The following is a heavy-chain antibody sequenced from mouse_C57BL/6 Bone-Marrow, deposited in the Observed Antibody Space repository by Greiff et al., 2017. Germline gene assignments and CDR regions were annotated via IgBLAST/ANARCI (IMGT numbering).Heavy chain of an antibody. CDR1: GYTLTDYY. CDR2: IYPGSGNT. V-gene: IGHV1-76*01. J-gene: IGHJ2*01. D-gene: IGHD1-1*01. CDR3: AIDQYYGSTFDY. Sequence: QVQLQQSGAELVRPGASVKLSCKASGYTLTDYYINWVKQRPGQGLEWIARIYPGSGNTYYNEKFKGKATLTAEKSSSKAYRQLSYRTSEVSAVYFFAIDQYYGSTFDYWGQGTTLTVSS.